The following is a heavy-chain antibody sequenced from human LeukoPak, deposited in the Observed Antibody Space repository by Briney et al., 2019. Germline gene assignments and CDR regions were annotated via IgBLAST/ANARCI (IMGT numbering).Heavy chain of an antibody. J-gene: IGHJ4*02. CDR2: ISYDGSDK. V-gene: IGHV3-30*01. CDR3: ARSDRWSYPFDY. CDR1: RFTFSSYA. D-gene: IGHD1-26*01. Sequence: GGSLRLSCAASRFTFSSYAMHWVRQAPGKGLEWVAVISYDGSDKYYADSVKGRFTISRDNSKNTLYLQMNSLRAEDMAVYYCARSDRWSYPFDYWGQGTLVTVSS.